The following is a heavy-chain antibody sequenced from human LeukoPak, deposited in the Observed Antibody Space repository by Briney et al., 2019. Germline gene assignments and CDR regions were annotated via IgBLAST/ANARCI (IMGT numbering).Heavy chain of an antibody. V-gene: IGHV4-59*01. CDR3: ATVPPHGDTDY. CDR2: ISYSGST. CDR1: GVSISSYY. D-gene: IGHD1-14*01. J-gene: IGHJ4*02. Sequence: SETLSLTGTVSGVSISSYYWSWIRQPPGKGLEWIEYISYSGSTTYNPSLKSRVTISIDTSKKQFSLKLSSVTAADTAVYYCATVPPHGDTDYWGQGTLVTVSS.